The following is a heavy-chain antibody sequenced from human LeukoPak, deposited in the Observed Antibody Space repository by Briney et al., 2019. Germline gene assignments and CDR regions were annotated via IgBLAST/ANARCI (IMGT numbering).Heavy chain of an antibody. D-gene: IGHD2-2*01. CDR1: GYTFTDYY. J-gene: IGHJ4*02. Sequence: GASVKVSCKASGYTFTDYYMHWVRQAPGQGLEWMGRINPNSGGTNYAQKFQGRVIMTRDTSITTAYMELSSLRSDDTAVYFCASYPRSVPTPPFDYWGQGTLVTVSS. V-gene: IGHV1-2*06. CDR3: ASYPRSVPTPPFDY. CDR2: INPNSGGT.